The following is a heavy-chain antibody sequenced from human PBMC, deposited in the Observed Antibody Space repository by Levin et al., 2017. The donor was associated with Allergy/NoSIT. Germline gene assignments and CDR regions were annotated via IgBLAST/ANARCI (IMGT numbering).Heavy chain of an antibody. V-gene: IGHV4-59*01. CDR1: GGSISNYY. D-gene: IGHD5-18*01. Sequence: PSETLSLTCTVSGGSISNYYWSWIRQPPGKGLEWIGYIYYSGTTNYNPSLKSRVTISVDTSKSQFSLKLTSVTAADTDIYYCARMGDTAMVDPFDYWGQGTLVTVSS. J-gene: IGHJ4*02. CDR3: ARMGDTAMVDPFDY. CDR2: IYYSGTT.